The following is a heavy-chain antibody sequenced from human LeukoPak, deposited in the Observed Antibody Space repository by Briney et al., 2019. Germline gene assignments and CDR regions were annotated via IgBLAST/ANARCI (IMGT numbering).Heavy chain of an antibody. V-gene: IGHV3-48*02. CDR1: GFTFSSYS. D-gene: IGHD6-6*01. Sequence: GGSLRLSCAASGFTFSSYSMNWVRQAPGKGLEWVSYISSSSSTIYYADSVKGRFTISRDNAKNSLYLQMNSLRDEDTAVYYCARSEGEQLLANDAFDIWGQGTMVTASS. CDR2: ISSSSSTI. CDR3: ARSEGEQLLANDAFDI. J-gene: IGHJ3*02.